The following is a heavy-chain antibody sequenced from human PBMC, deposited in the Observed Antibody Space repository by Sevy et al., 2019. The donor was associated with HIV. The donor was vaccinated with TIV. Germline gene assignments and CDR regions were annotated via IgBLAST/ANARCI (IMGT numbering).Heavy chain of an antibody. J-gene: IGHJ4*02. V-gene: IGHV3-23*01. D-gene: IGHD3-16*01. CDR3: AKDLEAYSVRGYFDY. Sequence: GGSLRLSCAASGFTFNNYAMFWVRQAPGKGLEWVSAISGTGSSTYYADSVNGRFTISRDDSKNTLSLQMNSLRAEDTAIYYCAKDLEAYSVRGYFDYWGQGTLVTVSS. CDR1: GFTFNNYA. CDR2: ISGTGSST.